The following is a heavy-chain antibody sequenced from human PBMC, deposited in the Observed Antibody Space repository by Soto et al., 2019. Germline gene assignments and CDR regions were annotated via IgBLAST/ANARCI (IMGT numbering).Heavy chain of an antibody. CDR1: GGSISSSNW. Sequence: PSETLSLTCAVSGGSISSSNWWSWVRQPPGKGLEWIGEIYHSGSTNYNPSLKSRVTISVDKSKNQFSLKLSSVAAADTAVYYGARHYAYSSGWYDAWGQGTLVTVAS. V-gene: IGHV4-4*02. CDR2: IYHSGST. J-gene: IGHJ5*02. D-gene: IGHD3-16*01. CDR3: ARHYAYSSGWYDA.